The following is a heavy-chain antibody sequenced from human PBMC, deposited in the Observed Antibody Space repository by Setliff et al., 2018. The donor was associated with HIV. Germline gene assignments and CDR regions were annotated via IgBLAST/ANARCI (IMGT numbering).Heavy chain of an antibody. Sequence: SETLSLTCSVSGGSISNFYWSWIRQSPGKGLEWIGEINYSGSTNYNPSLKSRVTISVDTSKNQFSLKLNSVTAADTAVYYCARDSGGYNYGFAVGSFDYWGQGALVTVSS. CDR2: INYSGST. J-gene: IGHJ4*02. CDR1: GGSISNFY. D-gene: IGHD5-18*01. V-gene: IGHV4-34*01. CDR3: ARDSGGYNYGFAVGSFDY.